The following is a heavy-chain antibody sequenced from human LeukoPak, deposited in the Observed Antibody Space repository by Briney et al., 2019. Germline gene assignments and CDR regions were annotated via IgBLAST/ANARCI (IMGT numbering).Heavy chain of an antibody. CDR1: GYTFTGYY. D-gene: IGHD3-3*01. J-gene: IGHJ4*02. V-gene: IGHV1-2*02. CDR3: ASYDFWSVRLWDYFDY. Sequence: GASVKVSCKASGYTFTGYYMHWVRQAPGQGLEWMGWINPNSGGTNYAQKFQGRVTMTRDTSISTAYMELSRLRSDDTAVYYCASYDFWSVRLWDYFDYWGQGTLVTVSS. CDR2: INPNSGGT.